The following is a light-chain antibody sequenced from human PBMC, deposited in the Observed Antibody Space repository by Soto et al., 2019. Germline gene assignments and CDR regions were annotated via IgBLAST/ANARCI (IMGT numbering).Light chain of an antibody. J-gene: IGKJ2*01. CDR3: QQYGSSPPYN. CDR1: QSVSNNY. CDR2: GSS. Sequence: EVVLTQSPGTLSLSPGESATLSCRASQSVSNNYFAWYQQKPGQAPSLLIFGSSDRATGIPDRFSGSGSGTDFTLTISRPEPEDFAVYDFQQYGSSPPYNFGQGTKLEIK. V-gene: IGKV3-20*01.